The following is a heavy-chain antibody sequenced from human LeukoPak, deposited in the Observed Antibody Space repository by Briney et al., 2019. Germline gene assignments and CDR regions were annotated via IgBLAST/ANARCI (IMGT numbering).Heavy chain of an antibody. V-gene: IGHV1-24*01. D-gene: IGHD3-3*01. CDR1: GYTLTELS. CDR3: AAYVLRFLEWLWRD. CDR2: FDPEDGET. Sequence: VASVKVSCKVSGYTLTELSMHWVRQAPGKGLAWMGGFDPEDGETICAQKFQGRVTMTEDTSTDTAYMELSSLRSEDTAVYYCAAYVLRFLEWLWRDWGQGTLVTVSS. J-gene: IGHJ4*02.